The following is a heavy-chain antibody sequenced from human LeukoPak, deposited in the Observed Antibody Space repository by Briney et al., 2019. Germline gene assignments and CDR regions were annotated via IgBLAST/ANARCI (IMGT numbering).Heavy chain of an antibody. D-gene: IGHD2-15*01. J-gene: IGHJ4*02. CDR3: ARDCSGGRCYSGIPLDY. CDR2: ISRYNGDT. CDR1: GYTXTNYG. Sequence: ASVKVSCKASGYTXTNYGISWVRQAPGQGLEWMGWISRYNGDTNYAQKLQGRVTMTTDTSTSTAYMELRSLRSDDAAVYYCARDCSGGRCYSGIPLDYWGQGTLVTVSS. V-gene: IGHV1-18*01.